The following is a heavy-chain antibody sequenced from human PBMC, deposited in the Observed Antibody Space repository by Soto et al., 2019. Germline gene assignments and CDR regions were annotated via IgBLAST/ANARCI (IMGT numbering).Heavy chain of an antibody. D-gene: IGHD2-2*01. Sequence: GGSLRLSCAASGFTFSSYAMSWVRQAPGKGLEWVSAISGSGGSTYYADSVKGRFTISRDNSKNTLYLQMNSLRAEDTAVYYCASDIVVVPARGDMDVWGKGTTVTVSS. CDR3: ASDIVVVPARGDMDV. J-gene: IGHJ6*03. CDR2: ISGSGGST. CDR1: GFTFSSYA. V-gene: IGHV3-23*01.